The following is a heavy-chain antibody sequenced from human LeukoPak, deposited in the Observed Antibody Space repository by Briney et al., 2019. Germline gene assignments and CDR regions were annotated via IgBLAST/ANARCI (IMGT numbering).Heavy chain of an antibody. CDR3: ARDRVDIVATYDY. Sequence: GASVKVSCKASGYTFTGYYMHWVRQAPGQGLEWMGWINPNSGGTNYAQKFQGRVTMTRDTSISTAYMELSRLRSDDTAVYYCARDRVDIVATYDYWGQGTLVTVSS. V-gene: IGHV1-2*02. CDR1: GYTFTGYY. CDR2: INPNSGGT. J-gene: IGHJ4*02. D-gene: IGHD5-12*01.